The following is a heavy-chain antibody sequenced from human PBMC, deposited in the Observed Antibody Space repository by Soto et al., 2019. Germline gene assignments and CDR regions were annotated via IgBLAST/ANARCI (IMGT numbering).Heavy chain of an antibody. CDR3: AARGLNPHSSSWYSGFDY. CDR1: GDSITSNSYF. J-gene: IGHJ4*02. CDR2: IYYSGST. D-gene: IGHD6-13*01. V-gene: IGHV4-39*07. Sequence: SETLSLTCTVSGDSITSNSYFWAWIRQPPGKGLEWIGSIYYSGSTYHNPSLKSRVIISVDRSNNQFSLKLSSVTAADTAVYYCAARGLNPHSSSWYSGFDYWGQGTLVTVSS.